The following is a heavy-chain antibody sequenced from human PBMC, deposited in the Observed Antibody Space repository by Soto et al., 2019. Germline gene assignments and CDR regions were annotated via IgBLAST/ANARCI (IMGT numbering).Heavy chain of an antibody. J-gene: IGHJ6*02. D-gene: IGHD3-9*01. CDR1: GGSFSGYY. CDR2: INHSGST. CDR3: AVHGPLTGYYYYGMDV. Sequence: SETLSLTCAVYGGSFSGYYWSWIRQPPGKGLEWIGEINHSGSTNYNPSLKSRATISVDTSKNQFSLKLSSVTAADTAVYYRAVHGPLTGYYYYGMDVWGQGTTVTVSS. V-gene: IGHV4-34*01.